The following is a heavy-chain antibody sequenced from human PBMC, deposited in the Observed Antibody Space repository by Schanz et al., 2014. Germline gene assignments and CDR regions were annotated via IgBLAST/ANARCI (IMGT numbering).Heavy chain of an antibody. CDR2: ISSSGSSI. CDR1: GFTFNNFN. V-gene: IGHV3-21*06. J-gene: IGHJ4*02. Sequence: EVQLVESGGGLVKPGGSLRLSCAASGFTFNNFNMNWVRQAPGKGLEWVSSISSSGSSIYYADSVKGRFTISRDNANNSLFLRMNSLRAEDTAVYYCAKGQLLSYYFDYWGQGTLVTVSS. CDR3: AKGQLLSYYFDY. D-gene: IGHD2-21*01.